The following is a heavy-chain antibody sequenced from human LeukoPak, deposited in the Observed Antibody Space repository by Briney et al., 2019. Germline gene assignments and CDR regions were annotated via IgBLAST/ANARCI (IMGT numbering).Heavy chain of an antibody. Sequence: GGSLRLSCAASGFTVSSNHMSWVRQAPGKGLEWVSVIYSGGSTYYADSVKGRFTISRDNSKNTLYLQMNSLRAEDTAVNYCARSRAEDIVVVPAAMDKDSNYYYYYMDVWGKGTTVTISS. CDR3: ARSRAEDIVVVPAAMDKDSNYYYYYMDV. D-gene: IGHD2-2*01. CDR2: IYSGGST. CDR1: GFTVSSNH. J-gene: IGHJ6*03. V-gene: IGHV3-66*01.